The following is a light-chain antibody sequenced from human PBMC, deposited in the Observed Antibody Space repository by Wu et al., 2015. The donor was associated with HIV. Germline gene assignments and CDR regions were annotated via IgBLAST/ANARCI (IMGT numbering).Light chain of an antibody. CDR2: GAS. V-gene: IGKV3-20*01. J-gene: IGKJ3*01. Sequence: EIVLTQSPGTLSLSPGERATLSCRASQSVSHDYLAWYQQRPGQAPRLLIYGASSRATGIPDRFSGSGSGTDFTLTISRLEPEDFAVYYCQQFRTFGPGTKVGYQT. CDR1: QSVSHDY. CDR3: QQFRT.